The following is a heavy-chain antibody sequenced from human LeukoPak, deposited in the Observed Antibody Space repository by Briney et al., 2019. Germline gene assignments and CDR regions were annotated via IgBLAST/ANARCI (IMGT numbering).Heavy chain of an antibody. V-gene: IGHV3-74*01. D-gene: IGHD3-9*01. CDR2: INSDGSST. J-gene: IGHJ4*02. CDR1: GFTFSSYW. CDR3: ARGRYDILTGHYYFDY. Sequence: GGSLRLSCAASGFTFSSYWMHWVRQAPGKGLVWVSRINSDGSSTIYADSVKGRFNISRDNAKNTLYLQMNSLRAEDTAVYYCARGRYDILTGHYYFDYWGQGTLVTVSS.